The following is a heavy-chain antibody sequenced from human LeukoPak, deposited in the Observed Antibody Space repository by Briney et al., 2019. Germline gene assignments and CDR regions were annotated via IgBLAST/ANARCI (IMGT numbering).Heavy chain of an antibody. CDR1: GLTLSSYE. Sequence: GGSLRLSCTISGLTLSSYELNWVRQAPGKGLEWFSYMSRSGTTIYYADSVKGRFTISRDNAKNSLYLQMNSLRVEDTAVYYCATRVPYTGYKNWGQGTLVTVSS. CDR2: MSRSGTTI. D-gene: IGHD5-24*01. J-gene: IGHJ4*02. CDR3: ATRVPYTGYKN. V-gene: IGHV3-48*03.